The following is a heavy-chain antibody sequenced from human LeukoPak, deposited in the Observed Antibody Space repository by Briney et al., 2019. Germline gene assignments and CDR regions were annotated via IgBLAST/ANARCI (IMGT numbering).Heavy chain of an antibody. V-gene: IGHV3-15*07. CDR2: IKSKADGGTT. D-gene: IGHD4-11*01. CDR1: GFTSSNAW. J-gene: IGHJ6*02. Sequence: GGSLRLSCAASGFTSSNAWMNWVRQAPGKGLEWVGRIKSKADGGTTDYAAPVKGRFTISRDDSKNTLYLQMNSLKTEDTAVYYCASLTTVTTNHYYGMDVWGQGTTVTVSS. CDR3: ASLTTVTTNHYYGMDV.